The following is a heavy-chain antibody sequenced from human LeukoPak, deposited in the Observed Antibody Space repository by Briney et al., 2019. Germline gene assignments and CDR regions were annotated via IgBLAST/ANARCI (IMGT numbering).Heavy chain of an antibody. D-gene: IGHD3-3*01. Sequence: GGSLRLSCAASGFTVSSNYMSWVRQAPGKGLEWVSVIYSGGSTYYADSVKGRFTISRDNSKNTLYLQMNSLRAEDTAVYYCARVKDFWSGSAFDYWGQGTLVTVSS. J-gene: IGHJ4*02. V-gene: IGHV3-53*01. CDR2: IYSGGST. CDR1: GFTVSSNY. CDR3: ARVKDFWSGSAFDY.